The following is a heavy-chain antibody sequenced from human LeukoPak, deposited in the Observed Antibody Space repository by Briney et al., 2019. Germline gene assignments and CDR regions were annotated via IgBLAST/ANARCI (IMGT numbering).Heavy chain of an antibody. CDR2: ISAYNGNT. V-gene: IGHV1-18*01. CDR3: ARGYYDFWSGYFDY. CDR1: GYTFTSYG. D-gene: IGHD3-3*01. Sequence: GASVKVSCKAPGYTFTSYGISWVRQAPGQGLEWMGWISAYNGNTNYAQKLQGRVTMTTDTSTSTAYMELRSLRSDDTAVYYCARGYYDFWSGYFDYWGQGTLVTVSS. J-gene: IGHJ4*02.